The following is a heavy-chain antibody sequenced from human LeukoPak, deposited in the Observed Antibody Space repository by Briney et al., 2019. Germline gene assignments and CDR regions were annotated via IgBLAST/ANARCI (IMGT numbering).Heavy chain of an antibody. J-gene: IGHJ6*03. D-gene: IGHD3-22*01. V-gene: IGHV1-18*01. CDR1: GYTFTSYG. CDR2: ISAYNGNT. Sequence: GASVKVSCKASGYTFTSYGISWVRQAPGQGLEWMGWISAYNGNTNYAQKLQGRVTMTTDTSTSTAYMELRSPRSDDTAVYYCARDYYYDSSGYLPPYWYYYYYMDVWGKGTTVTVSS. CDR3: ARDYYYDSSGYLPPYWYYYYYMDV.